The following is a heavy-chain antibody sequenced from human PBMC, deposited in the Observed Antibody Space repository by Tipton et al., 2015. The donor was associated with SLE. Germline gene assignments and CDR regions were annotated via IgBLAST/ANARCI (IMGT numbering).Heavy chain of an antibody. J-gene: IGHJ4*02. CDR1: GGSFSGYY. D-gene: IGHD3-22*01. Sequence: TLSLTCAVYGGSFSGYYWSWIRQPPGKGLEWIGEINHSGSTNYNPSLKSRVTISVDTSKNQFSLKLSSVTAADTAVYYCARRASSGRYFDYWGQGTLVTVSS. CDR3: ARRASSGRYFDY. CDR2: INHSGST. V-gene: IGHV4-34*01.